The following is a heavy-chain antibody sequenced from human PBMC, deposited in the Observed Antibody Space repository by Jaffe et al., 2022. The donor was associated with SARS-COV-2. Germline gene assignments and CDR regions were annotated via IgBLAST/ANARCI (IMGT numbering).Heavy chain of an antibody. CDR3: AKSKPPQIDFWSGYFDY. V-gene: IGHV3-23*01. CDR2: ISGSGGST. J-gene: IGHJ4*02. Sequence: EVQLLESGGGLVQPGGSLRLSCAASGFTFSSYAMSWVRQAPGKGLEWVSAISGSGGSTYYADSVKGRFTISRDNSKNTLYLQMNSLRAEDTAVYYCAKSKPPQIDFWSGYFDYWGQGTLVTVSS. CDR1: GFTFSSYA. D-gene: IGHD3-3*01.